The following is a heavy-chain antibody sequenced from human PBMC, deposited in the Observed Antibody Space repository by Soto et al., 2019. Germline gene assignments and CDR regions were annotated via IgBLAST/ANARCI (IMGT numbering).Heavy chain of an antibody. D-gene: IGHD5-18*01. V-gene: IGHV4-34*01. CDR2: INHSGST. Sequence: PSETLSLTCAVYGGSFSGYYWSWIRQPPGKGLEWIGEINHSGSTNYNPSLKSRVTISVDTSKNQFSLKLSSVTAADTAVYYCERGRIQLGFWGQGTLVTVSS. CDR3: ERGRIQLGF. J-gene: IGHJ4*02. CDR1: GGSFSGYY.